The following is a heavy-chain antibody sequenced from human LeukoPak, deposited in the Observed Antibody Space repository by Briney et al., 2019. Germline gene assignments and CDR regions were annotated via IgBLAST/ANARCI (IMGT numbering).Heavy chain of an antibody. Sequence: SETLSLTCAVYGGSFSGYYWSWIRQPPGKGLEWIGSIYYSGSTYYNPSLKSRVTISVDTSKNQFSLKLSSVTAADTAVYYCARERGIVGAENWGQGTLVTVSS. D-gene: IGHD1-26*01. CDR1: GGSFSGYY. J-gene: IGHJ4*02. V-gene: IGHV4-34*01. CDR2: IYYSGST. CDR3: ARERGIVGAEN.